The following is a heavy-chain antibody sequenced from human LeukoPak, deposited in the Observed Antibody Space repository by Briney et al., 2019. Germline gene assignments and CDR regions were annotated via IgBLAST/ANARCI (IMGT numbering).Heavy chain of an antibody. Sequence: GGSLRLSCAVSGFTFSSYAMSWVRQAPGKGLEWVSAISGSGGNTFYADSVKGRFTISRDNAKNSLFLQMNSLRAEDTAVYYCAREFPLYSGSPRYYYYMDVWGKGTTVTVSS. CDR1: GFTFSSYA. CDR2: ISGSGGNT. V-gene: IGHV3-23*01. J-gene: IGHJ6*03. CDR3: AREFPLYSGSPRYYYYMDV. D-gene: IGHD5-12*01.